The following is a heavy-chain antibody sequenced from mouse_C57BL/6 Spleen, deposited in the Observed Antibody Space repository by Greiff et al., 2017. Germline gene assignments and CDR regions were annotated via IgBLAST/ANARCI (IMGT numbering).Heavy chain of an antibody. CDR2: INPYNGGT. D-gene: IGHD2-2*01. Sequence: EVQLQQPGPELVKPGSSVKMSCKASGYTFTDYYMHWVKQSPGKSLEWIGYINPYNGGTTYNQKFKGKATLTVNQSSSAAYMELRSLTSEDSAVYCCERGLPQEYWGQGTTLTVSA. CDR1: GYTFTDYY. J-gene: IGHJ2*01. CDR3: ERGLPQEY. V-gene: IGHV1-22*01.